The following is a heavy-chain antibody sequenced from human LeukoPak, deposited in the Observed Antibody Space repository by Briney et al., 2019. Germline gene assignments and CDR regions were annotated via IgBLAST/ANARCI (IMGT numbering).Heavy chain of an antibody. CDR3: ARDTALPLGGFDP. V-gene: IGHV4-30-2*01. J-gene: IGHJ5*02. D-gene: IGHD3-16*01. CDR2: IYHSGST. CDR1: GGSISSGGYS. Sequence: PSETLSLTCAVSGGSISSGGYSWSWIRQPPGKGLEWIGYIYHSGSTYYNPSLKSRVTISVDRSKNQFSLKLSSVTAADTAVYYCARDTALPLGGFDPWGQGTLVTVSS.